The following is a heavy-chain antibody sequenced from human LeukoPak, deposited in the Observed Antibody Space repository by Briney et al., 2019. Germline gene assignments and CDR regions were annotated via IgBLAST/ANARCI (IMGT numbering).Heavy chain of an antibody. J-gene: IGHJ4*02. V-gene: IGHV4-59*08. Sequence: SETLSLTCTVSGGSISSYYWSWIRQPPGKGLEWIGYIYYSGSTNYNPSLKSRVTISVDTSKNQFPLKLSSVTAADTAVYYCARLVRSGWYPDYWGQGTLVTVSS. CDR2: IYYSGST. D-gene: IGHD6-19*01. CDR3: ARLVRSGWYPDY. CDR1: GGSISSYY.